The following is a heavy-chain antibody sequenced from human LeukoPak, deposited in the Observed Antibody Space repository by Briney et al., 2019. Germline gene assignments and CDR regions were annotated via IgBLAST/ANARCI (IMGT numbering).Heavy chain of an antibody. CDR1: GSTFSKYW. V-gene: IGHV3-7*01. J-gene: IGHJ3*02. CDR2: IRGDGSVK. CDR3: SRDANYYDSSRHYFDAFDI. Sequence: PGGSLRLSCAASGSTFSKYWMTWVRQAPGKGLGWVANIRGDGSVKYLLDSVKGRFTISRDNVKNSLSLEMNNLRAEDTAVYYCSRDANYYDSSRHYFDAFDIWGQGTMVTVSS. D-gene: IGHD3-22*01.